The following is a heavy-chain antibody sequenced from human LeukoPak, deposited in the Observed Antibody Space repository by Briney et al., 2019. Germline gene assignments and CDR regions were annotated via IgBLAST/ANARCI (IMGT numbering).Heavy chain of an antibody. D-gene: IGHD3-22*01. V-gene: IGHV4-39*03. CDR3: MGYYYHISGYYRDY. Sequence: SETLSLTCTVSGGSISSRSYYWGWIRQPPGKGLEWIGTIYFSGSTYYNPSLKSRVTVSVDTSKNQFSLKLTSVTAADTAVYYCMGYYYHISGYYRDYWGQGTLVTVSS. CDR1: GGSISSRSYY. CDR2: IYFSGST. J-gene: IGHJ4*02.